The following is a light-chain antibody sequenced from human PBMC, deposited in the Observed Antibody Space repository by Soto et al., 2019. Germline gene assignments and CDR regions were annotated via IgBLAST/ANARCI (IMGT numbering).Light chain of an antibody. J-gene: IGLJ1*01. CDR2: SNN. CDR1: SSNIGSNT. V-gene: IGLV1-44*01. Sequence: QSVLTQPPSESGTPGQRVTISCSGSSSNIGSNTVNWYQQLPGTAPKRLIYSNNQRPSGVPDRFSGSKSGTSASLAISGLQSEDEADYYCAAWDDSLNGYVFGTGTKLTVL. CDR3: AAWDDSLNGYV.